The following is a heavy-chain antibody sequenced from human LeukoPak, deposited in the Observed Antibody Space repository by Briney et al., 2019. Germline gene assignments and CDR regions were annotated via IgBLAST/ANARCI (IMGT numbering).Heavy chain of an antibody. CDR2: ISGSGGST. J-gene: IGHJ4*02. D-gene: IGHD2-2*01. CDR3: ARDRSKKDIVVVPAAL. Sequence: PGGSLRLSCAASGFTFSSYAMSWVRQAPGKGLEWVSAISGSGGSTYYADSVKGRFTISRDNSKNTLYLQMSSLRAEDTAVYYCARDRSKKDIVVVPAALWGQGTLVTVSS. CDR1: GFTFSSYA. V-gene: IGHV3-23*01.